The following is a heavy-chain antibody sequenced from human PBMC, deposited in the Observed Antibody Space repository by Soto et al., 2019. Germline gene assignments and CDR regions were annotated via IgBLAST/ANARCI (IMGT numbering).Heavy chain of an antibody. CDR3: ARHDKMLRGLTHLDY. V-gene: IGHV4-39*01. D-gene: IGHD3-10*01. CDR2: FYYGGTT. J-gene: IGHJ4*02. Sequence: SETLSLTCTVSGGSISSDNYYWSWIRQPPGKGLEWIGSFYYGGTTYYNPSLKSRVTISVDTSKSHFSLKMKSVTATDTALYYCARHDKMLRGLTHLDYWGQGILVTVSS. CDR1: GGSISSDNYY.